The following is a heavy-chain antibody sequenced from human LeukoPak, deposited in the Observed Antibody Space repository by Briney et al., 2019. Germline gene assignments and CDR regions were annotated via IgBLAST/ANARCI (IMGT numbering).Heavy chain of an antibody. Sequence: SETLPLTCSVSGGSIRSSYWSCVRQSPGKGLEWIGYIYDTGDTNYNPSLKSRITISVDPSKNQFSLRLSSVTAADTAVYYCARLQYGSGIGDVWGQGTTVTVSS. CDR2: IYDTGDT. V-gene: IGHV4-59*08. CDR1: GGSIRSSY. J-gene: IGHJ6*02. D-gene: IGHD3-10*01. CDR3: ARLQYGSGIGDV.